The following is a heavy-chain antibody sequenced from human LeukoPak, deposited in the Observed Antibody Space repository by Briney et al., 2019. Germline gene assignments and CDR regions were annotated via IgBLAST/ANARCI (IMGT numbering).Heavy chain of an antibody. CDR1: GFTFSSYS. Sequence: GGSLRLSCAASGFTFSSYSMNWVRQAPGKGLEWVSSISSSSSYIYYADSVKGRFTISRDNAKNSLYLQMNSLRAEDTAVYYCARDSPEVPPGSSWSGTFDYWGQGTLVTVSS. CDR3: ARDSPEVPPGSSWSGTFDY. D-gene: IGHD6-13*01. J-gene: IGHJ4*02. CDR2: ISSSSSYI. V-gene: IGHV3-21*01.